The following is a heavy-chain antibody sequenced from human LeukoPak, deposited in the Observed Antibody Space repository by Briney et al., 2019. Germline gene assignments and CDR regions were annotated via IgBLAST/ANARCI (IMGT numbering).Heavy chain of an antibody. CDR3: AKEMTYYYDSRGSLRYYYMDV. CDR2: ISWNSGSI. J-gene: IGHJ6*03. V-gene: IGHV3-9*01. CDR1: GFTFDDYA. Sequence: GRSLRLSCAASGFTFDDYAMHWVRQAPGKGLEWVSGISWNSGSIGYADSVKGRFTISRDNAKNSLHLQMNSLRAEDTALYYCAKEMTYYYDSRGSLRYYYMDVWGKGTTVTISS. D-gene: IGHD3-22*01.